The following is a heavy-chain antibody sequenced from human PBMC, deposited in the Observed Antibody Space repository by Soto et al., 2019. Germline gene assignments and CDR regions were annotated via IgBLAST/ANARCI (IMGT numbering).Heavy chain of an antibody. J-gene: IGHJ4*02. Sequence: EVQLVESGGGLVQPGGSLRLSCAASGFTFSDHYMDWVRQAPGKGLEWVGRTRNKANSYTTEYAASVKGRFTISRDDSKNSLYLQMNSLKTEDTAVYYCAREDFWSGYYMGYFDYWGQGTLVTVSS. CDR2: TRNKANSYTT. D-gene: IGHD3-3*01. CDR3: AREDFWSGYYMGYFDY. CDR1: GFTFSDHY. V-gene: IGHV3-72*01.